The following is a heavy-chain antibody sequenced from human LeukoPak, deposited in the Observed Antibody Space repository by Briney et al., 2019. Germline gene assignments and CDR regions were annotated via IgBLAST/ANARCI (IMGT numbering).Heavy chain of an antibody. J-gene: IGHJ6*02. D-gene: IGHD3-16*01. Sequence: GGSLRLSCAASGFFFSSSGLHWVRQPPGKGLEWVAIISYDGSNRYYADSVKGRFAISRDNSKNTLYLQMNSLRAEDTAVYFCARGGGLDVWGQGATVTVSS. V-gene: IGHV3-30*03. CDR2: ISYDGSNR. CDR1: GFFFSSSG. CDR3: ARGGGLDV.